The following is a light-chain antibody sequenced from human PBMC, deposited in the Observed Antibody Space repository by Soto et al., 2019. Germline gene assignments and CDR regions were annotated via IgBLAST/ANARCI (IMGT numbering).Light chain of an antibody. CDR2: AAS. J-gene: IGKJ4*01. V-gene: IGKV3-20*01. CDR1: QNIKNNF. CDR3: KQYGTSLT. Sequence: IVLTQSPGTLSLSPGEGATLSCRASQNIKNNFLAWYQQRPGQAPRLLIHAASISATGTPDRFTGSASGTDFTLIISRLEPEVFAVYSCKQYGTSLTFGGGTRLEIK.